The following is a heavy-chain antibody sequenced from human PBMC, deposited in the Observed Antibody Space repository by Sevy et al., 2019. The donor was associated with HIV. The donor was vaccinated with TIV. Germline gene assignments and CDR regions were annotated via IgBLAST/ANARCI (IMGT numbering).Heavy chain of an antibody. Sequence: GGSLRLSCAASGFTFSSYGMTWVRQAPGKGLEWISYISSSSSDIYYADSVKGRFTVSRDNVGNSLYLQMNSLRAEDTALYYCARVVWGSYRYDDYWGQGTLVTVSS. V-gene: IGHV3-48*01. CDR1: GFTFSSYG. J-gene: IGHJ4*02. CDR3: ARVVWGSYRYDDY. CDR2: ISSSSSDI. D-gene: IGHD3-16*02.